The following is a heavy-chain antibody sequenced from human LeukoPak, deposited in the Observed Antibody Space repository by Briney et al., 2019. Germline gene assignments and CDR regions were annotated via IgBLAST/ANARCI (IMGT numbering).Heavy chain of an antibody. Sequence: GGSLRLSCVVSGFTFNRCWMNWVRQAPGKGLEWVAHINPDGRDTYYVDSEKGRFTISRDNAQNSMYLQMNSLRVEDTAVYYCTSWGDTTAEYFQRWGQGTLVTVSS. D-gene: IGHD2-21*02. CDR3: TSWGDTTAEYFQR. CDR1: GFTFNRCW. CDR2: INPDGRDT. J-gene: IGHJ1*01. V-gene: IGHV3-7*01.